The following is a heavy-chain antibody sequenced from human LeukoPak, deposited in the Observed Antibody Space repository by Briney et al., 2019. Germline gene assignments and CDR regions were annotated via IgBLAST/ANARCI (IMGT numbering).Heavy chain of an antibody. CDR1: GYTFTSYD. D-gene: IGHD5-18*01. V-gene: IGHV1-8*03. CDR2: MNPNSGNT. J-gene: IGHJ5*02. Sequence: GASVKVSCKASGYTFTSYDINWVRQATGQGLEWMGWMNPNSGNTGYAQKFQGRVTITRNTSISTAYMELSSLRSEDTAVYYCARARRQLWRSFDPWGQGTLVTASS. CDR3: ARARRQLWRSFDP.